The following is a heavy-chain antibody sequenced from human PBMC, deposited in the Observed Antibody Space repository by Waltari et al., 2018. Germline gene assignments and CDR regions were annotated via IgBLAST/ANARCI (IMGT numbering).Heavy chain of an antibody. Sequence: QVQLQESGPGLVKPSETLSLTCTVSGGSIRSYYWSWIRPPAGKGLGWIGRIYTSGSTNYNPSLKSRVTMSVDTSKNQFSLKLSSVTAADTAVYYCASTITYYDFWSGYYTPAYFDYWGQGTLVTVSS. CDR2: IYTSGST. V-gene: IGHV4-4*07. D-gene: IGHD3-3*01. J-gene: IGHJ4*02. CDR3: ASTITYYDFWSGYYTPAYFDY. CDR1: GGSIRSYY.